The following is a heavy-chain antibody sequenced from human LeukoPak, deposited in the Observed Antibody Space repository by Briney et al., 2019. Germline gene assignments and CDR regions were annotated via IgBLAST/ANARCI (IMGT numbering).Heavy chain of an antibody. J-gene: IGHJ4*02. CDR2: ISSSGSTI. CDR3: ASYRRGLPRERLYDS. D-gene: IGHD1-26*01. V-gene: IGHV3-11*04. Sequence: GGSLRLSCAASGFTVSNMYMTWVRQAPGKGLEWVSYISSSGSTIYYADSVKGRFTISRDNAKNSLYLQMNSLRAEDTAVYYCASYRRGLPRERLYDSWGQGTLVTVSS. CDR1: GFTVSNMY.